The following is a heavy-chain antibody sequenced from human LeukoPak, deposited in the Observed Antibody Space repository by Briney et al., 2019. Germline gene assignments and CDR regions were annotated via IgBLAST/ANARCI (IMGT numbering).Heavy chain of an antibody. J-gene: IGHJ6*02. CDR1: GGSFVDYY. V-gene: IGHV4-34*01. CDR2: INHSGTK. D-gene: IGHD6-19*01. CDR3: ARGSYSSGWYGRYYYYGMDV. Sequence: SETLSLTCALYGGSFVDYYWSWVRQSPGKGLEWIGEINHSGTKRYNLSLKSRLVMSIDTSKNQFSLRLSSVTAADTAVYYCARGSYSSGWYGRYYYYGMDVWGQGTTVTVSS.